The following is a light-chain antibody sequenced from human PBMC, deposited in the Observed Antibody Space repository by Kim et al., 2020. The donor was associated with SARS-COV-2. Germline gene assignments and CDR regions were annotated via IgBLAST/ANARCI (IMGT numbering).Light chain of an antibody. V-gene: IGKV1-39*01. CDR1: QSISNY. CDR3: QKTYSIPRT. CDR2: AAS. J-gene: IGKJ2*01. Sequence: SASVGDIVTITCRASQSISNYFNWYQQRPGKAPTLLIYAASTWRSGVPSRFSGSGSGTDFTLTISSLQPEDFATYFCQKTYSIPRTFGQGTSLEI.